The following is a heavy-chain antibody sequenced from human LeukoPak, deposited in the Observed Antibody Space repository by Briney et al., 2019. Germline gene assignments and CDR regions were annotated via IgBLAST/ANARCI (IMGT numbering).Heavy chain of an antibody. D-gene: IGHD3-16*01. CDR3: ARGASDYVSAFDI. V-gene: IGHV3-23*01. J-gene: IGHJ3*02. CDR1: GFTFSSYA. Sequence: GGSLRLSCAASGFTFSSYAMSWVRQAPGKGLEWVSAISGSGGSTYYADSVKGRFTISRDNAKNSLYLQMNSLRAEDTAVYYCARGASDYVSAFDIWGQGTMVTVSS. CDR2: ISGSGGST.